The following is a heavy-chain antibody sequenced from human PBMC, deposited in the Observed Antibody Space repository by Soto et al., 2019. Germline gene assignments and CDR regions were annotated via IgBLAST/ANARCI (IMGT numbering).Heavy chain of an antibody. V-gene: IGHV3-30*18. CDR1: GFTFSSYG. D-gene: IGHD6-19*01. CDR2: ISYDGSNK. CDR3: AKEGGGIAVAGTVDGAFDI. Sequence: GGSLRLSCAASGFTFSSYGMHWVRQAPGKGLEWVAVISYDGSNKNYADSVKGRFTISRDNSKNTLYLQMNSLRAEDTAVYYCAKEGGGIAVAGTVDGAFDIWGQGTMATVSS. J-gene: IGHJ3*02.